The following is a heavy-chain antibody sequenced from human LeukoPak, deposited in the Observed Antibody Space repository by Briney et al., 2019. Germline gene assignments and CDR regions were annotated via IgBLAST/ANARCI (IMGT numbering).Heavy chain of an antibody. D-gene: IGHD5-24*01. CDR1: GFAFRNYG. J-gene: IGHJ4*02. V-gene: IGHV3-23*01. CDR2: VNAKGDVT. Sequence: GGSLRLSCSASGFAFRNYGMAWVRQAPGKELDFVSAVNAKGDVTFYADSVKGRFTMSRDNSKNTLYLQMNSLRAEDTAVYYCAKEKGDGLPFDYWGQGTLITVSS. CDR3: AKEKGDGLPFDY.